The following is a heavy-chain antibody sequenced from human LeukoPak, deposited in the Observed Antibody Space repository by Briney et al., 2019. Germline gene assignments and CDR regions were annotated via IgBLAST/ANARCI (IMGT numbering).Heavy chain of an antibody. CDR2: ISGSGGST. CDR1: GFTFSSYA. CDR3: XTRGYCSSTSCPSDY. D-gene: IGHD2-2*01. J-gene: IGHJ4*02. V-gene: IGHV3-23*01. Sequence: GGSLRLSCAASGFTFSSYAMSWVRQAPGKGLEWVSAISGSGGSTYYADSVKGRFTISRDNSKNTLYLQMNSLRAEDTAVYYXXTRGYCSSTSCPSDYWGQGTLVTVSS.